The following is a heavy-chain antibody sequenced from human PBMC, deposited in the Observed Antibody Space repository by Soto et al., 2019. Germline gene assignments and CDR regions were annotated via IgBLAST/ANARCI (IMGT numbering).Heavy chain of an antibody. D-gene: IGHD1-26*01. V-gene: IGHV3-7*01. CDR1: GFTFSSYW. CDR3: ARGTYWELLRPGSFDY. Sequence: GGSLRLSCAASGFTFSSYWMSWVRQAPGKGLEWVANIKQDGSEKYYVDSVKGRFTISRDNAKNSLYLQMNSLRAEDTAVYYCARGTYWELLRPGSFDYWGQGTLVTVSS. J-gene: IGHJ4*02. CDR2: IKQDGSEK.